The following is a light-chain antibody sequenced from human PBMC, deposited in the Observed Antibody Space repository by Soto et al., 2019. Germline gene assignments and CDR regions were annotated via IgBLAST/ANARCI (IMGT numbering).Light chain of an antibody. CDR3: QQYGSSRT. Sequence: EIVLTQSPGTLSLSPGERTTLSYRGSQSSYLAWYQQKPGQAPRLLIYGASSRATGIPDRFSGSGSGTDFTLTISRLEPEDFAVYYWQQYGSSRTFGQGTKLEIK. CDR2: GAS. J-gene: IGKJ2*02. CDR1: QSSY. V-gene: IGKV3-20*01.